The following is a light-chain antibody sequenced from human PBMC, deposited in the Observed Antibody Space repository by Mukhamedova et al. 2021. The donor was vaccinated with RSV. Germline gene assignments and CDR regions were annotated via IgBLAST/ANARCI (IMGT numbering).Light chain of an antibody. CDR2: WAS. V-gene: IGKV4-1*01. CDR3: QQYYSTPTWT. J-gene: IGKJ1*01. CDR1: QSVLYSSNNKNY. Sequence: SSQSVLYSSNNKNYLAWYQQKPGQPPKLLIYWASTRESGVPDRFSGSGSGTDFTLTISSLQAEDVAVYYCQQYYSTPTWTFGQG.